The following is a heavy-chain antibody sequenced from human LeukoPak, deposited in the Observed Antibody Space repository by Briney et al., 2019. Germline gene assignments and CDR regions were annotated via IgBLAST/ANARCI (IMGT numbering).Heavy chain of an antibody. CDR1: GGSISSYS. CDR3: ARWSSGSYYYVDY. D-gene: IGHD3-22*01. V-gene: IGHV4-4*07. J-gene: IGHJ4*02. Sequence: SETLSLTCTVSGGSISSYSWSWIRQPAGKGLEWIGRMYSSGSTNYNPSLKSRVTMSVDTSKNQFSLKLSSVTAADTAVYYCARWSSGSYYYVDYWGQGTLVTVSS. CDR2: MYSSGST.